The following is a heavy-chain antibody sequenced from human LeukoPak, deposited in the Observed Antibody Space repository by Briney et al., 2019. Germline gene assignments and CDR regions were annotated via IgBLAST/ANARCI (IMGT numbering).Heavy chain of an antibody. CDR2: IVGSGGST. CDR3: ARDTLSCSGGYCYHDI. V-gene: IGHV3-23*01. Sequence: GGSLRLSCAASGFIFSSYAMSWVRQAPGKGLEWVSAIVGSGGSTYYADSVRGRFTISRDNSKNTLSLQMSSLRAEDTAVYYCARDTLSCSGGYCYHDIWGQGTMVTVSS. CDR1: GFIFSSYA. J-gene: IGHJ3*02. D-gene: IGHD2-15*01.